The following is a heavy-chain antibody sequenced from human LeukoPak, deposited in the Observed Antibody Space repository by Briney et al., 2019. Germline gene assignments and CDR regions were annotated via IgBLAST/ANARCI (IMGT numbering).Heavy chain of an antibody. J-gene: IGHJ3*02. CDR3: ARIAESSGSAFDI. D-gene: IGHD3-22*01. Sequence: SETLSLTCTVSGGSISSYYWSWIRQPPGKGLEWIGYIYYSGSTNYNPSLKSRVTISVDTSKNQLSLKLSSVTAADTAVYYCARIAESSGSAFDIWGQGTMVTVSS. V-gene: IGHV4-59*01. CDR1: GGSISSYY. CDR2: IYYSGST.